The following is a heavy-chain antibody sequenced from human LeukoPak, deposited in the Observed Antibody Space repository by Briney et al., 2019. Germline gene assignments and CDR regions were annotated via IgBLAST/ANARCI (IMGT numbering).Heavy chain of an antibody. V-gene: IGHV3-49*04. CDR2: IRSKAYRGTT. J-gene: IGHJ6*02. CDR3: ARGPIQLWIHNAMDV. D-gene: IGHD5-18*01. CDR1: GFTCGDHA. Sequence: PTGVSLTLYCTGYGFTCGDHAMSWVRQAPGKGLEWVGFIRSKAYRGTTEYAASVKGRFTISTDDSASTAYLQMSSLRTEDTAVYYCARGPIQLWIHNAMDVWGQGTTVTVSS.